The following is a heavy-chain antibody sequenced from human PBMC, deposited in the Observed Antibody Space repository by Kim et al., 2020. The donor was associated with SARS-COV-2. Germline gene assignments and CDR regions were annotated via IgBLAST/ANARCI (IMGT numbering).Heavy chain of an antibody. V-gene: IGHV3-11*05. Sequence: GGSLRLSCAASGFTFSDYYMSWIRQAPGKGLEWVSYISSTGSYTNYADSVKGRFTISRDNAKNSLYLQINSLRDEDTAVYYCARASREVDDWGQGTLVTV. CDR1: GFTFSDYY. CDR2: ISSTGSYT. CDR3: ARASREVDD. J-gene: IGHJ4*02.